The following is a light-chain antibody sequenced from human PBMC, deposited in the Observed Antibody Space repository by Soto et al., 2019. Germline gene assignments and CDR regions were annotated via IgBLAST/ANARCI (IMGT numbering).Light chain of an antibody. Sequence: DIQMTQSPYSLSAPIGDRVTITCRASQNIGSFLNWYQQKPGKAPKLLIYGASNLETGVPSRFSGSGSGTDFTFTISSLQPEDIATYFCQQYDNVFTFGQGTRLEIK. CDR3: QQYDNVFT. V-gene: IGKV1-33*01. CDR1: QNIGSF. CDR2: GAS. J-gene: IGKJ5*01.